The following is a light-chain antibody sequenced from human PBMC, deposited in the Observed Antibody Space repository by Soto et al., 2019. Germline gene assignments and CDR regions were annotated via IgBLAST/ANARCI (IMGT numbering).Light chain of an antibody. CDR2: GAS. CDR3: QQYGRSPPFT. V-gene: IGKV3-20*01. J-gene: IGKJ2*01. CDR1: QSASSTY. Sequence: EIGLTQSPGTLSLSPGERATLSCRASQSASSTYIAWYQQNPGQAPRLLIYGASSRATGIPDRFSGSGSGTDFTLTISRLEPEDFAVYFCQQYGRSPPFTFGQGTKVEIK.